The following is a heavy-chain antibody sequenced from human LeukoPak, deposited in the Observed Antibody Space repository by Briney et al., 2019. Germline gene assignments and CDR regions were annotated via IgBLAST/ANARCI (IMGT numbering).Heavy chain of an antibody. CDR2: IFQSVST. Sequence: SETLSLTCTVSGYSISGGYYWGWIRQPPGNGLEWIGTIFQSVSTYYNPSLKSRVTTSVDTSKNQFSLKLSSVTAADTAVYYCARNNSNGFDFWSQGTLVTVSS. J-gene: IGHJ4*02. V-gene: IGHV4-38-2*02. D-gene: IGHD6-19*01. CDR3: ARNNSNGFDF. CDR1: GYSISGGYY.